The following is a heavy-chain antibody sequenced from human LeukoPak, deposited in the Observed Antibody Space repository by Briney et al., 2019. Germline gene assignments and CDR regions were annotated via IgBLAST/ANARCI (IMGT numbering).Heavy chain of an antibody. CDR2: IKQDGSEK. CDR3: ARESSSWYGSGDAFDI. Sequence: GGSLRLSCAASGFTFSSYWMSWVRQAPGKGLEWVANIKQDGSEKYYVDSVKGRFTISRDNAKNSLYLQMNSLRAEDTAVYYCARESSSWYGSGDAFDIWGQGTMITVSS. D-gene: IGHD6-13*01. CDR1: GFTFSSYW. J-gene: IGHJ3*02. V-gene: IGHV3-7*01.